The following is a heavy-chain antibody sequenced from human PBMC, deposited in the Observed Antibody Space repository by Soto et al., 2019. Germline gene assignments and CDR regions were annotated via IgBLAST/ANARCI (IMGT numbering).Heavy chain of an antibody. CDR2: IYYSGST. CDR1: GGYISSYY. V-gene: IGHV4-59*01. J-gene: IGHJ4*02. CDR3: AGGGTAMDPH. Sequence: ASETLSLTCTVSGGYISSYYWSRIRQPPGKGLEWIGYIYYSGSTNYNPSLKSRVTISVDTSKNQFSLKLSSVTAADTAVYYCAGGGTAMDPHWGQGTLVTVSS. D-gene: IGHD5-18*01.